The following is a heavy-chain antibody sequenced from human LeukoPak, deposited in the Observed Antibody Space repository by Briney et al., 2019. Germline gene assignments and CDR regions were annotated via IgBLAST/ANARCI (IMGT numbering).Heavy chain of an antibody. J-gene: IGHJ4*02. CDR2: IIPIFGTA. CDR1: GYTFTSYA. D-gene: IGHD2-2*01. CDR3: ARGFCSSTSCYFDY. V-gene: IGHV1-69*06. Sequence: ASVKVSCKASGYTFTSYAMNWVRQAPGRGLEWMGGIIPIFGTANYAQKFQGRVTITADKSTSTAYMELSSLRSEDTAVYYCARGFCSSTSCYFDYWGQGTLVTVSS.